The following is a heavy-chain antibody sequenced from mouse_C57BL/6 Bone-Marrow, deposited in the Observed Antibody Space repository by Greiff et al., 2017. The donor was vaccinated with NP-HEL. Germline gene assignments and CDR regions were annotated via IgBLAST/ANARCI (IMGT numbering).Heavy chain of an antibody. Sequence: EVKVVESGGDLVKPGGSLKLSCAASGFTFSSYGMSWVRQTPDKRLEWVATISSGGSYTYYPDSVKGRFTISRDNAKNTLYLQMSSLKSEDTARYYCASPYDYDVAWFAYWGQGTLVTVSA. J-gene: IGHJ3*01. CDR3: ASPYDYDVAWFAY. CDR1: GFTFSSYG. D-gene: IGHD2-4*01. CDR2: ISSGGSYT. V-gene: IGHV5-6*01.